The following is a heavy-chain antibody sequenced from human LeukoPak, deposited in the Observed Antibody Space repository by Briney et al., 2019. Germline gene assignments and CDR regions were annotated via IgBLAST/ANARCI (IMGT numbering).Heavy chain of an antibody. Sequence: GGSLRLSCAASGFTFSSYAMSWVRQAPGKGLEGVSAISGSGGSTYYADSVKGRFTLSRENSKNTLYLQMNSLRAEDTAVYYCAKDRYYGRTASDYWGQGTLVTVSS. D-gene: IGHD3-10*01. CDR2: ISGSGGST. CDR1: GFTFSSYA. J-gene: IGHJ4*02. V-gene: IGHV3-23*01. CDR3: AKDRYYGRTASDY.